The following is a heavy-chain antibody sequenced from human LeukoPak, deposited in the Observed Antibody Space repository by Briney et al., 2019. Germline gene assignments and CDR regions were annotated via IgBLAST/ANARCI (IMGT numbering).Heavy chain of an antibody. Sequence: ASVKVSCKASGYTFTRYGISWVRQAPGQGLEWMGWISAYNGNTNYAQKLQGRVTMTTDTSTSTAYMDLRSLRSDDTAVYYCTRDGGYYYDSSGYYRAYWGQGTLVTVSS. J-gene: IGHJ4*02. CDR3: TRDGGYYYDSSGYYRAY. D-gene: IGHD3-22*01. CDR2: ISAYNGNT. V-gene: IGHV1-18*01. CDR1: GYTFTRYG.